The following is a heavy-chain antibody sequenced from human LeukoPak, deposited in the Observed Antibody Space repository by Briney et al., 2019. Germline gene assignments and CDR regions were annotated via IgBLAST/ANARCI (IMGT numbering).Heavy chain of an antibody. D-gene: IGHD2-8*01. CDR2: ISHDESA. J-gene: IGHJ4*02. CDR1: GGSFSGYY. V-gene: IGHV4-34*01. CDR3: ARVNLLGYCTNGVCPGGGLPFDY. Sequence: PSETLSLTCAVYGGSFSGYYWSWIRQSPGKGLQWIGEISHDESANYNPSLKSRVTISVDTSKNQFSLKLRSVTAADTAVYYCARVNLLGYCTNGVCPGGGLPFDYWGQGTLVTVSS.